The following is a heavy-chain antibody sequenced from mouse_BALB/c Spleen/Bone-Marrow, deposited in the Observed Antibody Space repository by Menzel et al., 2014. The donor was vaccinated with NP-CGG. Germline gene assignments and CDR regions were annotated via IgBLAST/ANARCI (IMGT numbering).Heavy chain of an antibody. CDR3: ARYDYGWYFYV. Sequence: VQLKESGAELVKPGASVKLSCTASGFNIKDTYMHWVKQRPEQGLEWIGRIDPANGNTKYDPKFQGKATITADTSSNTAYLQLSSLTSEDTAVYDCARYDYGWYFYVWGAGTTVTVSS. CDR1: GFNIKDTY. CDR2: IDPANGNT. J-gene: IGHJ1*01. D-gene: IGHD1-1*01. V-gene: IGHV14-3*02.